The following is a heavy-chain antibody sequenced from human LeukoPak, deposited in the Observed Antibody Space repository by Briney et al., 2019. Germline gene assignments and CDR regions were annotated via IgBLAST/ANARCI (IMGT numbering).Heavy chain of an antibody. J-gene: IGHJ4*01. D-gene: IGHD4-23*01. CDR3: ARARNAVVTAIDY. V-gene: IGHV3-33*01. CDR2: K. Sequence: KYYADSVRGRFTISRDNSKNTLYLQMNSLRAEDTAVYYCARARNAVVTAIDYWGQGTLVTVSS.